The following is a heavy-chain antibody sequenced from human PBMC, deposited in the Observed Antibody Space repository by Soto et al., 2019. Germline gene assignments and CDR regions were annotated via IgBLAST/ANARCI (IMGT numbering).Heavy chain of an antibody. CDR1: GFTFSSYG. D-gene: IGHD2-15*01. V-gene: IGHV3-33*06. J-gene: IGHJ4*02. Sequence: GGSLRLSCAASGFTFSSYGMHWVRQAPGKGLEWVAVIWYDGSNKYYADSVKGRFTISRDNSKNTLYLQMNSLRAEDTAVYYCAKRGGPRLYYFDYWGQGTLVTVSS. CDR3: AKRGGPRLYYFDY. CDR2: IWYDGSNK.